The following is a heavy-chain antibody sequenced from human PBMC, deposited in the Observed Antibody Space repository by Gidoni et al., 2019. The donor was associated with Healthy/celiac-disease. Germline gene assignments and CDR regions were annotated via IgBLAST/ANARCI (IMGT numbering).Heavy chain of an antibody. V-gene: IGHV1-24*01. CDR1: GYTLTVLS. Sequence: QVQLVQAGAEVKKPGASVTVSCKVSGYTLTVLSMHWVRQAPGKGLEWMGGFDPEDGETIYAQKFQGRVTMTEDTSTDTAYMELSSLRSEDTAVYYCATGSRVVTAIGAFDIWGQGTMVTVSS. CDR3: ATGSRVVTAIGAFDI. J-gene: IGHJ3*02. D-gene: IGHD2-21*02. CDR2: FDPEDGET.